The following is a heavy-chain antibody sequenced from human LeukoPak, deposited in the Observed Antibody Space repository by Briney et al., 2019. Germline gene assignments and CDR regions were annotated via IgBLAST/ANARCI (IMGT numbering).Heavy chain of an antibody. D-gene: IGHD3-22*01. CDR1: GGSIFSYY. V-gene: IGHV4-4*08. Sequence: SETPSLTCTVSGGSIFSYYWNWIRQSPGKGLEWLGYIYANGITNYSPPLRSRGTISIATSKNQFSLRLACVTAADTAIYYCARRAYFDSSGYSPTSGYFDLWGRGTLVTVSS. CDR2: IYANGIT. CDR3: ARRAYFDSSGYSPTSGYFDL. J-gene: IGHJ2*01.